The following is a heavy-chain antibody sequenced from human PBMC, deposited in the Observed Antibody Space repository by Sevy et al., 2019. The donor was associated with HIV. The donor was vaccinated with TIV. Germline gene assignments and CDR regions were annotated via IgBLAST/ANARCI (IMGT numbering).Heavy chain of an antibody. CDR3: ARGVLVVAFAFDI. Sequence: SETLSLTCAVYGGSFSGYYWSWIRQPPGKGLEWIGEINHSGSTNYNPSLKSRVTISVDTPKNQFSLKLSSVTAADTAVYYCARGVLVVAFAFDIWGQGTMVTVSS. J-gene: IGHJ3*02. D-gene: IGHD3-22*01. CDR1: GGSFSGYY. V-gene: IGHV4-34*01. CDR2: INHSGST.